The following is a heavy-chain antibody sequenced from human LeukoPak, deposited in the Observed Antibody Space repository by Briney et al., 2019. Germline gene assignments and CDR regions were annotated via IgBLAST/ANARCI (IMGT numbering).Heavy chain of an antibody. CDR2: INTNTGNP. V-gene: IGHV7-4-1*02. CDR3: ARLVDTGYYYYMDV. Sequence: ASVKVSCKASGYTFTSYAMNWVRQAPGQGLEWMGWINTNTGNPTYAQGFTGRFFFSLDTSVSTAYLQISSLKAEDTAVYYCARLVDTGYYYYMDVWGKGTTVTVSS. J-gene: IGHJ6*03. CDR1: GYTFTSYA. D-gene: IGHD5-18*01.